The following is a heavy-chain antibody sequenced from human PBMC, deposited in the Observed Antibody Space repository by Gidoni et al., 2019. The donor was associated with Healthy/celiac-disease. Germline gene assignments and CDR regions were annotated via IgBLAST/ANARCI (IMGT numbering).Heavy chain of an antibody. D-gene: IGHD3-22*01. J-gene: IGHJ5*02. CDR3: ARDYYDSSGYYYVAPWFDP. CDR1: GGSISSYY. V-gene: IGHV4-59*01. CDR2: IYYSGST. Sequence: QVQLQESGPGLVKPSETLSLTCTVSGGSISSYYWSWIRQPPGKGLEWIGYIYYSGSTNYNPSLKSRVTISVDTSKNQFSLKLSSVTAADTAVYYCARDYYDSSGYYYVAPWFDPWGQGTLVTVSS.